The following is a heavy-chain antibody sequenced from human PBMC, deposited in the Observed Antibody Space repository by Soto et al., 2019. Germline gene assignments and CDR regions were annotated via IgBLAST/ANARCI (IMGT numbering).Heavy chain of an antibody. CDR3: ARGRGDYCTNGVCYLSWFDP. J-gene: IGHJ5*02. V-gene: IGHV1-8*01. Sequence: ASVKVSCKASGYTFTSYDINWVRQATGQGLEWMGWMNPNSGNTGYAQKFQGRVTMTRNTSISTAYMELSSLRSEDTAVYYCARGRGDYCTNGVCYLSWFDPWGQGTLVTVLL. CDR2: MNPNSGNT. D-gene: IGHD2-8*01. CDR1: GYTFTSYD.